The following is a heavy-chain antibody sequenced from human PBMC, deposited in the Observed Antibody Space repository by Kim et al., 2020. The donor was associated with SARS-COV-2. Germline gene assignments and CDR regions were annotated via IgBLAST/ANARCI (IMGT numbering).Heavy chain of an antibody. CDR2: ISYDGSNK. CDR3: AKDFRLRTTVVTLKKPAFDY. J-gene: IGHJ4*02. D-gene: IGHD4-17*01. V-gene: IGHV3-30*18. CDR1: GFTFSSYG. Sequence: GGSLRLSCAASGFTFSSYGMHWVRQAPGKGLEWVAVISYDGSNKYYADSVKGRFTISRDNSKNTLYLQMNSLRAEDTAVYYCAKDFRLRTTVVTLKKPAFDYWGQGTLVTVSS.